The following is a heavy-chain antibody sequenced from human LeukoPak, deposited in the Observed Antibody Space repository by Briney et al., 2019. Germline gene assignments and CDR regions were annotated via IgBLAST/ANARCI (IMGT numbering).Heavy chain of an antibody. CDR1: GFTFSSYA. V-gene: IGHV3-64D*06. CDR3: VKDGGNIVITFGGVIVTPSYFDY. Sequence: GGSLRLSCSASGFTFSSYAMHWVRQAPGKGLEYVSAISSNGGSTYYADSVKGRFTISRDNSKNTLYLQMSSLRAEDTAVYYCVKDGGNIVITFGGVIVTPSYFDYWGQGTLVTVSS. D-gene: IGHD3-16*02. CDR2: ISSNGGST. J-gene: IGHJ4*02.